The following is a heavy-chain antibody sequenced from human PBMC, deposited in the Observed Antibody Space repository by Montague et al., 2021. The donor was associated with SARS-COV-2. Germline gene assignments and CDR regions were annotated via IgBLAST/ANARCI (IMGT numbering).Heavy chain of an antibody. J-gene: IGHJ4*02. CDR1: GGSFSDNI. CDR2: IYPGGST. CDR3: ARGTYAARLAF. Sequence: SETLSLTCADHGGSFSDNIWTWIRQPPGKGLEWIGEIYPGGSTHYNPSLRSRVTMSRGTPERQFSLKLNSVTAADAAIYYCARGTYAARLAFWGQGALVIVSS. D-gene: IGHD6-6*01. V-gene: IGHV4-34*01.